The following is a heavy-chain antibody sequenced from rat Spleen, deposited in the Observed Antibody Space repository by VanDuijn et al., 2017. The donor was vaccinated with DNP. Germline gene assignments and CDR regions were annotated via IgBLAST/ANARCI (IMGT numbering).Heavy chain of an antibody. J-gene: IGHJ2*01. CDR1: AYSITTNY. CDR3: ATRTTQGFFDY. D-gene: IGHD1-10*01. CDR2: INYSGGT. Sequence: EVQLQESGPGLVKPSQSLSLTCSVTAYSITTNYWGWIRKFPGNKMEWVGHINYSGGTNYNPSLKSRISITRDTSKNQFFLQVNSVTTEDTATYYCATRTTQGFFDYWGQGVMVTVSS. V-gene: IGHV3-1*01.